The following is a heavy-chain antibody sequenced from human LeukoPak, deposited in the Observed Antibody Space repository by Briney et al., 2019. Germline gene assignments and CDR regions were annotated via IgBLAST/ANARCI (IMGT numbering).Heavy chain of an antibody. D-gene: IGHD3-16*02. V-gene: IGHV4-59*01. CDR3: ARVRETYYDYVWGSYRSPEYYFDY. Sequence: SETLSLTCTVSGGSISSYYWSWIRQPPGKGLEWIGYIYYSGSTNYNPSLKGRVTISVDTSKNQFSLKLSSVTAADTAVYYCARVRETYYDYVWGSYRSPEYYFDYWGQGTLVTVSS. CDR2: IYYSGST. J-gene: IGHJ4*02. CDR1: GGSISSYY.